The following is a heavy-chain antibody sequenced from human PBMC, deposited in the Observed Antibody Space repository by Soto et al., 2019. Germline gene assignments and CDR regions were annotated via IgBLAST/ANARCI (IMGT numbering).Heavy chain of an antibody. Sequence: LGESLKISCKGSGYSFTNYWIAWMRQMPGEGLEYMGIIYPSDSTARYSPSFQGQVTFSVDKSISTAYLQWNSLKASDTAMYYCARHGSYGDYSSNYFDPWGQGTLVTVSS. CDR1: GYSFTNYW. CDR2: IYPSDSTA. CDR3: ARHGSYGDYSSNYFDP. V-gene: IGHV5-51*01. J-gene: IGHJ5*02. D-gene: IGHD4-17*01.